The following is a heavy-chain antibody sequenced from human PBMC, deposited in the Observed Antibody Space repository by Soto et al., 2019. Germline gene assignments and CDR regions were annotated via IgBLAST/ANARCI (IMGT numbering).Heavy chain of an antibody. CDR2: IWYDGSNQ. CDR1: GFTFSSYG. CDR3: ARDRGDLGDAFDI. Sequence: QVQLVESGGGVVLPGRSLRLSCAASGFTFSSYGMQWVRQAPGKGLEWVAVIWYDGSNQYYADSVKGRFTISRDNSKNTLYLKMNSLRAEYTAVYYCARDRGDLGDAFDIWGQGAMVTVSS. D-gene: IGHD2-21*02. J-gene: IGHJ3*02. V-gene: IGHV3-33*01.